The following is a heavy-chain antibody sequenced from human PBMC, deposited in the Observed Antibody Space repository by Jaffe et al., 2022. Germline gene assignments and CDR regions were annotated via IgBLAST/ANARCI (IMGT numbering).Heavy chain of an antibody. J-gene: IGHJ6*03. CDR2: ITSTSNYI. V-gene: IGHV3-21*01. CDR1: GFSFSTYG. D-gene: IGHD4-17*01. CDR3: ARGPQTTVIIKDYYMDV. Sequence: EVQLVESGGGLVNPGGSLRLSCVDSGFSFSTYGMNWVRQAPGMGLEWVSSITSTSNYIYYADSVKGRFTISRDNAKNSLYLQMNSLRAEDTAVYYCARGPQTTVIIKDYYMDVWGKGTTVTVSS.